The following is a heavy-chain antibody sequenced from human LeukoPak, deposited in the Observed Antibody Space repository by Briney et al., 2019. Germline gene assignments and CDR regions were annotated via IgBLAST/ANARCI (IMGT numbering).Heavy chain of an antibody. CDR3: ARDAGSGSFDY. CDR2: VSSSGSTI. Sequence: GGSLRLSCAASGFTFSDYYMGWIRQAPGKGLEWVSYVSSSGSTIYYADSVKGRFTISRDNAKNSLYLQMNSLRAEDTAVYYCARDAGSGSFDYWGQGTLVTVSS. D-gene: IGHD1-26*01. J-gene: IGHJ4*02. CDR1: GFTFSDYY. V-gene: IGHV3-11*01.